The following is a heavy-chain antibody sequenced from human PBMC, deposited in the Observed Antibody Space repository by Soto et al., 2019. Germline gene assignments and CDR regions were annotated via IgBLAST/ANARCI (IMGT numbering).Heavy chain of an antibody. J-gene: IGHJ4*02. Sequence: SETLSLTCAVSGGSISSSTYSCNWIRQPPGKGLEWIGYIYHSGSTSYNPSLNSRVTIAVDRSKNQFSLRLNSVTAADTAVYYCARDRLGSGSYDYWGQGTLVTVSS. CDR3: ARDRLGSGSYDY. D-gene: IGHD1-26*01. V-gene: IGHV4-30-2*01. CDR1: GGSISSSTYS. CDR2: IYHSGST.